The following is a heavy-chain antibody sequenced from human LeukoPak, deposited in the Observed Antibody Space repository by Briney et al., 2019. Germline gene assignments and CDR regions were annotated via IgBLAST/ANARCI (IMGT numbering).Heavy chain of an antibody. CDR2: IYYSGST. J-gene: IGHJ5*02. D-gene: IGHD2-15*01. Sequence: PSETLSLTCTVSGGSISSYYWSWIRQPPGKGLEWIGHIYYSGSTNYNPSLKSRVTISVDTSKNQFSLKLSSVTAADTAVYYCARASVVAATNWFDPWGQGTLVTVSS. CDR1: GGSISSYY. V-gene: IGHV4-59*01. CDR3: ARASVVAATNWFDP.